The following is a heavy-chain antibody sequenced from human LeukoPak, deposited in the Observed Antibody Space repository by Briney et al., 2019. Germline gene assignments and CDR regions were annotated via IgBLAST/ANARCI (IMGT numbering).Heavy chain of an antibody. CDR1: GFTFSSYS. CDR2: ISSSSSYI. J-gene: IGHJ4*02. Sequence: GGSLRLSCAASGFTFSSYSMNWVRQAPGKGLEWVSSISSSSSYIYYADSVKGRFTISRDNAKNSLYLQMNSLRAEDTAVYYCARAGTMITFGGVMPADYWGQGTLVTVSS. CDR3: ARAGTMITFGGVMPADY. D-gene: IGHD3-16*01. V-gene: IGHV3-21*01.